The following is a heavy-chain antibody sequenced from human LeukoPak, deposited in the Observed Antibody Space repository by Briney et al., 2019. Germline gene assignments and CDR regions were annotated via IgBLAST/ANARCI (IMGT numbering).Heavy chain of an antibody. CDR3: ARVDPDSSSTLEVFDY. V-gene: IGHV4-61*01. D-gene: IGHD6-6*01. J-gene: IGHJ4*02. CDR1: GGSISSSSYY. CDR2: IYYDGST. Sequence: ASETLSLTCTVSGGSISSSSYYWTWIRQPPGKGLEWIGSIYYDGSTNYIPSLKSRVTISLDTPKNQFSLKLSSVTAADTAVYYCARVDPDSSSTLEVFDYWGQGTLVTVSS.